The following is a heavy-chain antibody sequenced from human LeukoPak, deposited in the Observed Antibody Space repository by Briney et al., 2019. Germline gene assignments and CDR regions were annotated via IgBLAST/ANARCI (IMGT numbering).Heavy chain of an antibody. Sequence: TGGSLRLSCAASGFTFSSYSMNWVRQAPGKGLEWVSSISSGSSYIYYADSVKGRFTISRDNSKNTLYLQMNSLRAEDTAVYYCARDDTPNYYDSSGYYPSFGYWGQGTLVTVSS. CDR2: ISSGSSYI. V-gene: IGHV3-21*01. D-gene: IGHD3-22*01. J-gene: IGHJ4*02. CDR3: ARDDTPNYYDSSGYYPSFGY. CDR1: GFTFSSYS.